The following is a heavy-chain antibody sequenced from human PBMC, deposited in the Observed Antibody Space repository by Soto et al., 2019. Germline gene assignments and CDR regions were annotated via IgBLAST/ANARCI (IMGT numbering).Heavy chain of an antibody. D-gene: IGHD5-18*01. V-gene: IGHV4-30-2*01. CDR3: ARGRYSYGIGY. J-gene: IGHJ4*02. Sequence: SETLSLTCAVSGGSISSGGYSWSWIRQPPGKGLEWIGYIYHSGSTYYNPSLKSRVTISVDRSKNQFSLKLSSVTAADTAVYYCARGRYSYGIGYWGQRTLVTVSS. CDR1: GGSISSGGYS. CDR2: IYHSGST.